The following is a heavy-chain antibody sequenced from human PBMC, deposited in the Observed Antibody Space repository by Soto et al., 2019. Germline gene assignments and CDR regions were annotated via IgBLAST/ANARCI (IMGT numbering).Heavy chain of an antibody. CDR2: IGWPSSII. CDR3: ARDVSYAFDV. V-gene: IGHV3-48*01. J-gene: IGHJ3*01. CDR1: GFTFSDYS. Sequence: PGGSLRLSCTASGFTFSDYSMNWVRQAPGQGLEWVSYIGWPSSIINYAESVKGRFAISRDNAKKSLYLQMNSLRAEDTAVYYCARDVSYAFDVWGQGIMVTVSS.